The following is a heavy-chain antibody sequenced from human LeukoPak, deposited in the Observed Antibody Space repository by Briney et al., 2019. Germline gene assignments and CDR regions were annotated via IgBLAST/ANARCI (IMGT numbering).Heavy chain of an antibody. CDR3: ARDPSLAARPYWYFDL. V-gene: IGHV3-7*01. CDR2: IKQDGSEK. J-gene: IGHJ2*01. D-gene: IGHD6-6*01. CDR1: GFPFSSYW. Sequence: GSLRLSCAASGFPFSSYWMTWVRQAPGKGLEWVASIKQDGSEKYYVDSVKGRFTISRDNAKSSLYLQMNSLRAEDTAVYYCARDPSLAARPYWYFDLWGRGTLVTVSS.